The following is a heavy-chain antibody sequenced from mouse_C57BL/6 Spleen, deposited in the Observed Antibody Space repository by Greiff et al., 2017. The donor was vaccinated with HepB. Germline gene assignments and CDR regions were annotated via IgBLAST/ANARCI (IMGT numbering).Heavy chain of an antibody. J-gene: IGHJ4*01. CDR1: GFTFTDYY. D-gene: IGHD4-1*01. V-gene: IGHV7-3*01. Sequence: EVKLVESGGGLVQPGGSLSLSCAASGFTFTDYYMSWVRQPPGKALEWLGFIRNKANGYTTEYSASVKGQFTISRDNSQSILYLQMNALRAEDSATYYCARYMGTGTDAMDYWGQGTSVTVSS. CDR2: IRNKANGYTT. CDR3: ARYMGTGTDAMDY.